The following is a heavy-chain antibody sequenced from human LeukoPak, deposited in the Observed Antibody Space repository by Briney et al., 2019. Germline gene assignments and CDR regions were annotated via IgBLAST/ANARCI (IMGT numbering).Heavy chain of an antibody. CDR3: ARDPSLYYDFWSGYHNYYYYGMDV. D-gene: IGHD3-3*01. CDR2: INPSGGST. Sequence: ASVKVSCKASGYTFTSYYMHWVRQAPGQGLEWMGIINPSGGSTSYAQKFQGRVTMTRDTSTSTVYMELSSLRSEDTAVYYCARDPSLYYDFWSGYHNYYYYGMDVWAKGPRSPSP. J-gene: IGHJ6*02. CDR1: GYTFTSYY. V-gene: IGHV1-46*01.